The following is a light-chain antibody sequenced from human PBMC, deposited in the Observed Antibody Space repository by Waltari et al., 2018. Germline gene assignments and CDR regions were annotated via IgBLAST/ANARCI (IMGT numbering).Light chain of an antibody. Sequence: DIQMTQSPSSLSASVGHRVTITCRASQSISNYLNWYQQKPGKAPKLLISVASSLHSGVPSRFSGSGSGTDFTLTISSLQPEDFATYYCQQSYSTPQYTFGQGTKLEIK. J-gene: IGKJ2*01. V-gene: IGKV1-39*01. CDR1: QSISNY. CDR3: QQSYSTPQYT. CDR2: VAS.